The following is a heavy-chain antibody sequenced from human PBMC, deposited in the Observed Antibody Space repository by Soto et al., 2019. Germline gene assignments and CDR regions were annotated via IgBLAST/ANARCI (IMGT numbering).Heavy chain of an antibody. CDR1: GFTFSSYA. CDR3: AKDGRDGYNHYYYYYYGMDV. V-gene: IGHV3-23*01. J-gene: IGHJ6*02. CDR2: ISGSGGST. D-gene: IGHD5-12*01. Sequence: GGSLRLSCAASGFTFSSYAMSWVRQAPGRGLEWVSAISGSGGSTYYADSVKGRFTISRDNSKNTLYLQMNSLRAEDTAVYYCAKDGRDGYNHYYYYYYGMDVWGQGTTVTVSS.